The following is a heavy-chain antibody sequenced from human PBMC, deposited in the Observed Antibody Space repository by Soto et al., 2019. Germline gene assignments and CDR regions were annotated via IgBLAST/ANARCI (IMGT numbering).Heavy chain of an antibody. CDR2: VDPEDGET. CDR1: GYTFTDYY. J-gene: IGHJ6*02. D-gene: IGHD1-26*01. Sequence: EVQLVQSGAEVKKPGATVKISCKVSGYTFTDYYMHWVQQAPGKGLEWMGLVDPEDGETIYAEKFKGRVTITADTSTDTAYMELSSLRSEDTAVYYCATEGGSYYGDYYYGMDVWGQGTTVTVSS. V-gene: IGHV1-69-2*01. CDR3: ATEGGSYYGDYYYGMDV.